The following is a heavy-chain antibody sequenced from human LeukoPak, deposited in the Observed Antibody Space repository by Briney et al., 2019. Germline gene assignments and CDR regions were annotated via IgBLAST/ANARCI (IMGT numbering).Heavy chain of an antibody. D-gene: IGHD1-26*01. Sequence: GGSLRLSCVASGFTFRSYSMNWVRQAPGKGLEWVSGISGSGGTTYYADSVKGRVTISRDNSKNTLDLQMTSLTAEDTALYYCAKDIRLGVTQPYYFDSWGQGALVTVSS. CDR3: AKDIRLGVTQPYYFDS. CDR2: ISGSGGTT. CDR1: GFTFRSYS. J-gene: IGHJ4*02. V-gene: IGHV3-23*01.